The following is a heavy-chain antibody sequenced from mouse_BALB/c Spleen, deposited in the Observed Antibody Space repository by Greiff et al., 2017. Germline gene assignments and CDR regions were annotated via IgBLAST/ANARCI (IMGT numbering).Heavy chain of an antibody. J-gene: IGHJ4*01. Sequence: EVQLQESGPGLVKPSQSLSLTCTVTGYSITSDYIWYWIRQFPGNQLEWMGYIRSSGRTNYNPSLKRRISITLDTSKNQFFLQLNSVTTEDKATYYWSRSGAYCKKAMDYWGQGTSVTVSS. D-gene: IGHD3-2*02. CDR1: GYSITSDYI. CDR3: SRSGAYCKKAMDY. V-gene: IGHV3-2*02. CDR2: IRSSGRT.